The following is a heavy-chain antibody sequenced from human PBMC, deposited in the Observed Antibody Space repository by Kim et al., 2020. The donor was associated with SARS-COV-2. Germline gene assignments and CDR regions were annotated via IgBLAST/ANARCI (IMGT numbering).Heavy chain of an antibody. J-gene: IGHJ4*02. CDR3: ARGDPEYDY. Sequence: NTNYAQKLQGRVTMTTDTSTSTAYMELRSLRSDDTAVYYCARGDPEYDYWGQGTRVTVSS. D-gene: IGHD2-21*02. V-gene: IGHV1-18*01. CDR2: NT.